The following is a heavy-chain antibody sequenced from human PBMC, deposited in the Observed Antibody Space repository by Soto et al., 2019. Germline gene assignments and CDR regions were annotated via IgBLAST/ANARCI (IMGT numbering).Heavy chain of an antibody. Sequence: GGSLRLSCAASGFTFSAYWMSWVRQAPGKGLEWVSAISGSGGSTYYADSVKGRFTISRDNSKNTLYLQMNSLRAEDTAVYYCARAPFTFGGVIEIYYYYMDVWGKGTTVTVSS. J-gene: IGHJ6*03. CDR1: GFTFSAYW. D-gene: IGHD3-16*02. CDR2: ISGSGGST. V-gene: IGHV3-23*01. CDR3: ARAPFTFGGVIEIYYYYMDV.